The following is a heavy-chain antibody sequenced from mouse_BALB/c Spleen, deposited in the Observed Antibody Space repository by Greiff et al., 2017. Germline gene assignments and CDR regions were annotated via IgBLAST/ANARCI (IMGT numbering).Heavy chain of an antibody. CDR2: IYPGNGDT. D-gene: IGHD2-10*02. CDR3: ARMGYGNYDAMDY. V-gene: IGHV1-12*01. J-gene: IGHJ4*01. Sequence: QVQLQQPGAELVKPGASVKMSCKASGYTFTSYNMHWVKQTPGQGLEWIGAIYPGNGDTSYNQKFKGKATLTADKSSSTAYMQLSSLTSEDSAVYYCARMGYGNYDAMDYWGQGTSVTVSS. CDR1: GYTFTSYN.